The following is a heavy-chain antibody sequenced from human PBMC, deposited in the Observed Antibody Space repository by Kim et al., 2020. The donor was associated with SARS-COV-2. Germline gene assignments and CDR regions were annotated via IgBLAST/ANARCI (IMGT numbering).Heavy chain of an antibody. CDR3: ARGGVRGVNWYGY. CDR1: GGSFSGYY. CDR2: INQSGST. Sequence: SETLSLTCAVYGGSFSGYYWSWIRQPPGKGLEWIGEINQSGSTNYNPSLKSRVTISVDTSKNQFSLKLSSVTAADTAVYFCARGGVRGVNWYGYWGQGTL. V-gene: IGHV4-34*01. J-gene: IGHJ4*02. D-gene: IGHD3-10*01.